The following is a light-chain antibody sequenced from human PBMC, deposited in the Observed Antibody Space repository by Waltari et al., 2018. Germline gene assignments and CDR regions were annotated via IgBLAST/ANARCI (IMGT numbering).Light chain of an antibody. Sequence: DIQMTQSPSTLSASVGDRVTITCRASQSISSWLAWYQQKPGQAPKLLIYAASSLESGVPSRFSGSVSGTEFTLTISSLQPDDFATYYCQQYNSYSGTFGQGTKLDIK. V-gene: IGKV1-5*01. CDR1: QSISSW. CDR2: AAS. J-gene: IGKJ2*01. CDR3: QQYNSYSGT.